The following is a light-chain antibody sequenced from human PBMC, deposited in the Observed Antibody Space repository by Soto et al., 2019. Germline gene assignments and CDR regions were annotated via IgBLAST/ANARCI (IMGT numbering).Light chain of an antibody. CDR2: GAS. Sequence: EIVLTQSPDTLSLSPGERATLSCRASQSVSSTYLAWYQQKPGQAPRLLIYGASSRATGIPDRLSGSGSGTDFTLTISRVEPEDFAVYYCHQYGSSPWTFGQGTKVDIK. J-gene: IGKJ1*01. CDR3: HQYGSSPWT. V-gene: IGKV3-20*01. CDR1: QSVSSTY.